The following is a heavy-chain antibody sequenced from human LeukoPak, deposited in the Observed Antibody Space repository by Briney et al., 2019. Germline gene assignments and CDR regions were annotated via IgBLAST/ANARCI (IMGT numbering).Heavy chain of an antibody. V-gene: IGHV4-39*07. CDR3: ARSPFDWLLSDWYFDL. Sequence: SETLSLTCFISGGSISSSSSYWGWIRQPPGKGLEWIGSVYYSGTTYYNPSLKSRVTMSADTSKNHFSLRLNSVTAADTAVYYCARSPFDWLLSDWYFDLWGRGTLVTVSS. J-gene: IGHJ2*01. D-gene: IGHD3-9*01. CDR1: GGSISSSSSY. CDR2: VYYSGTT.